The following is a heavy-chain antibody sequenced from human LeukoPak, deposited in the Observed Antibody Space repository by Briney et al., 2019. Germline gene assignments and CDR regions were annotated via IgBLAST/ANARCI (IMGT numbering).Heavy chain of an antibody. CDR3: ARVGKQWLVYYYYYYMDV. J-gene: IGHJ6*03. V-gene: IGHV1-69*06. CDR2: IIPIFGTA. CDR1: GGTFSSYA. D-gene: IGHD6-19*01. Sequence: GASVKVSCKASGGTFSSYAISWVRQAPGQGLEWMGGIIPIFGTANYAQKFQGRVTITADKSTSTAYMELSSLRSDDTAVYYCARVGKQWLVYYYYYYMDVWGKGTTVTVSS.